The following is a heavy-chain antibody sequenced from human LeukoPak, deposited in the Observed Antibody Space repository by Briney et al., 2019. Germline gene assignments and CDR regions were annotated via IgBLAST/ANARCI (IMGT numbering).Heavy chain of an antibody. V-gene: IGHV3-30-3*01. D-gene: IGHD3-22*01. CDR2: ISYDGSNK. CDR3: ANNYYDSSGYYMVDY. Sequence: RGSLRLSCAASGFTFSSYAMHWVRQAPGKELEWVAVISYDGSNKYYADSVKGRFTISRDNSKNTLYLQMNSLRAEDTAVYYCANNYYDSSGYYMVDYWGQGTLVTVSS. CDR1: GFTFSSYA. J-gene: IGHJ4*02.